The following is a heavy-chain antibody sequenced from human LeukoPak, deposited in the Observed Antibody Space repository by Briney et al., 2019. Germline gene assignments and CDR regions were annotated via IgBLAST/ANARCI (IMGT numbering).Heavy chain of an antibody. CDR1: GGSFSGYY. D-gene: IGHD3-16*02. V-gene: IGHV4-34*01. CDR2: INHSGST. J-gene: IGHJ4*02. CDR3: ARHSYDYAWGSYRYSGTSGYFDY. Sequence: KPSETLSLTCAVYGGSFSGYYWSWIRQPPGKGLEWIGEINHSGSTNYNPSLKSRVTISVDTSKNQFSLKLSSVTAADTAVYYCARHSYDYAWGSYRYSGTSGYFDYWGQGTLVTVSS.